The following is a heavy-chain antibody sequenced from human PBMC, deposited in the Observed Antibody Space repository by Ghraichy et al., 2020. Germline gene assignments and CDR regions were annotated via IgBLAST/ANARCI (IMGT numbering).Heavy chain of an antibody. Sequence: GESLNISCVGSGFSFSGYNFNWVRQSPGKGLEWVSYSTGSGRTKSYADSVKGRFTISRDNAQNSLYLQMNSLRDEDTAVYYCARGSRVVRFYYYDGMDVWGQGTTVTDSS. CDR2: STGSGRTK. V-gene: IGHV3-48*02. CDR1: GFSFSGYN. CDR3: ARGSRVVRFYYYDGMDV. J-gene: IGHJ6*02. D-gene: IGHD4-23*01.